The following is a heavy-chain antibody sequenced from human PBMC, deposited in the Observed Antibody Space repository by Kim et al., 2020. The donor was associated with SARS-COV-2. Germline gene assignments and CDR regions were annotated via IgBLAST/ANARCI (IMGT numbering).Heavy chain of an antibody. J-gene: IGHJ3*02. V-gene: IGHV3-30*18. CDR1: GFTFSSYG. D-gene: IGHD5-12*01. CDR3: AKSASGGYWFAFDI. Sequence: GGSLRLSCAASGFTFSSYGMHWVRQAPGKGLEWVAVISYDGSNKYYADSVKGRFTISRDNSKNTLYLQMNSLRAEDTAVYYCAKSASGGYWFAFDIWGQG. CDR2: ISYDGSNK.